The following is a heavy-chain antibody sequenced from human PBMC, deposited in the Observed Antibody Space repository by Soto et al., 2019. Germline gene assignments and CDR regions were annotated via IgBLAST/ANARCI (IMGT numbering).Heavy chain of an antibody. J-gene: IGHJ4*02. CDR3: VLLWFGGEDESDY. CDR1: GFTFSSYA. Sequence: GGSLRLSCAASGFTFSSYAMSWVRQAPGKGLEWVSAISGSGGSTYYADSVKGRFTISRDNSKNTLYLQMNSLRAEDTAVYYCVLLWFGGEDESDYWGQGTLVTVSS. D-gene: IGHD3-10*01. V-gene: IGHV3-23*01. CDR2: ISGSGGST.